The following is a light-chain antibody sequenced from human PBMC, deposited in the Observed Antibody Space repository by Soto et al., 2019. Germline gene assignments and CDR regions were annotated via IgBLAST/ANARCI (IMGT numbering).Light chain of an antibody. CDR3: HQHDNSPLT. CDR1: QSVSSIY. V-gene: IGKV3-20*01. J-gene: IGKJ4*01. CDR2: GAS. Sequence: DTVLTQSPGTLSLSPGETATLSCRASQSVSSIYLAWYQQKPGQAPRLLIYGASTRATGIPDRFSGSGTATDFTLPINRLEPEDFAVYYCHQHDNSPLTFGGGTKVDIK.